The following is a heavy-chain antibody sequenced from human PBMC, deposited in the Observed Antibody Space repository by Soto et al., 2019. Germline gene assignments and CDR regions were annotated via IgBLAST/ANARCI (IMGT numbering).Heavy chain of an antibody. CDR2: IHFSGST. CDR1: GGSISNYY. Sequence: SETLSLTCTVSGGSISNYYWSWVRQPPGKGLEWIGYIHFSGSTRYNPSLKSRVAISVDTSKNQFSLSLSSVTAADTAVYYCAGSSTAARQNYYYDMGVWGKGTTVTVSS. D-gene: IGHD6-6*01. J-gene: IGHJ6*03. V-gene: IGHV4-59*08. CDR3: AGSSTAARQNYYYDMGV.